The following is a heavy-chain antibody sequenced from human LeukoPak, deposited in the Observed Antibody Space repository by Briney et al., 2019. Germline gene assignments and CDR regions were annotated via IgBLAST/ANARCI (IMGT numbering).Heavy chain of an antibody. Sequence: SETLSLTCTVSGGSISSSSYYWGWIRQPPGKGLEWIGSIYYSGSTYYNPSLKSRVTISVDTSKNQFSLKLSSVTAADTAVYYCATTEKYYYGSSGYYIVYWGQGTLVTVSS. J-gene: IGHJ4*02. D-gene: IGHD3-22*01. CDR1: GGSISSSSYY. V-gene: IGHV4-39*01. CDR2: IYYSGST. CDR3: ATTEKYYYGSSGYYIVY.